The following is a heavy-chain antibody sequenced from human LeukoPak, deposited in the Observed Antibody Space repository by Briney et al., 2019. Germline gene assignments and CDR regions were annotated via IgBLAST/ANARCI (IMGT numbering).Heavy chain of an antibody. D-gene: IGHD2-15*01. CDR1: GFTFSSYA. Sequence: GGSLRLSCAASGFTFSSYAMHWVRQAPAKGLEWVAVISYDGSNKYYADSVKGRFTISRDNSKNTLYLQMNSLRAEDTAVYYCARDTYCSGGSCYSLAVDYWGQGTLVTVSS. V-gene: IGHV3-30*04. CDR3: ARDTYCSGGSCYSLAVDY. J-gene: IGHJ4*02. CDR2: ISYDGSNK.